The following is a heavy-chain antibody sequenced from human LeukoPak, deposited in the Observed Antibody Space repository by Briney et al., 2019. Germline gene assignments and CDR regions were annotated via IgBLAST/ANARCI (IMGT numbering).Heavy chain of an antibody. J-gene: IGHJ4*02. V-gene: IGHV1-8*01. CDR2: MNPNSGDT. D-gene: IGHD3-3*01. Sequence: ASVRVSCKASGYTFTRYDINWVRQAAGQGLEWMGWMNPNSGDTGYAQRFQGRVTLTTDTSLRTAYMEVSTLTSEDTAVYYCARSGFGGNVNFDYWGQGTLVTVSS. CDR1: GYTFTRYD. CDR3: ARSGFGGNVNFDY.